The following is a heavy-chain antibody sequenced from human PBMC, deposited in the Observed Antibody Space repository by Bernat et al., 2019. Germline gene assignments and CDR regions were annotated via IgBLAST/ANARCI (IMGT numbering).Heavy chain of an antibody. Sequence: QVQLVESGGGLVKPGGSLRLSCAASGFTFSDYYMSWIRQAPGKGLEWVSYISSSSSYTNYADSVKGRFTIFRDNAKNSLYLQMNSLRAEDTAVYYCARDRSDLDSSGYPYYYYGMDVWGQGTTVTVSS. CDR1: GFTFSDYY. D-gene: IGHD3-22*01. CDR3: ARDRSDLDSSGYPYYYYGMDV. V-gene: IGHV3-11*05. J-gene: IGHJ6*02. CDR2: ISSSSSYT.